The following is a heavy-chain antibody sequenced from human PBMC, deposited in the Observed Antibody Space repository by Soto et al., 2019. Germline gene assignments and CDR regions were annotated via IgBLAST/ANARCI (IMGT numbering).Heavy chain of an antibody. CDR1: GGSFSGYY. D-gene: IGHD3-10*01. V-gene: IGHV4-34*01. CDR3: ATSWYGSGAYGMDV. Sequence: SETLSLTCAVYGGSFSGYYWSWIRQPPGKGLEWIGEINHSGSTNYNPSLKSRVTISVDTSKNQFCLKLSSVTAADTAVYYCATSWYGSGAYGMDVWGQGTTVTVSS. CDR2: INHSGST. J-gene: IGHJ6*02.